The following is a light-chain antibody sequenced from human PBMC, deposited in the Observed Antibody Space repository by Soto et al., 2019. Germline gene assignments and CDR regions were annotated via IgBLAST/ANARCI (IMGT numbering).Light chain of an antibody. CDR2: EVS. V-gene: IGLV2-14*01. J-gene: IGLJ2*01. CDR1: SSDIGGYNY. CDR3: SSYTSSSPLV. Sequence: QSALTQPASVSGSPGQSITISCTGTSSDIGGYNYVSWYQHHPGRAPKLMIYEVSNRPSGISSRFSGSKSGNTASLTISGLQAEDEAAYYCSSYTSSSPLVFGGGTQLTVL.